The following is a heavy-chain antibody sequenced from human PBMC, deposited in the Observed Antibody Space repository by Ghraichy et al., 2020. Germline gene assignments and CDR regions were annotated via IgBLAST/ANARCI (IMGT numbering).Heavy chain of an antibody. CDR1: GGSISSYY. J-gene: IGHJ4*02. D-gene: IGHD2-15*01. Sequence: GSLRLSCTVSGGSISSYYWSWIRQPPGKGLEWIGYIYYSGSTNYNPSLKSRVTISVDTSKNQFSLKLSSVTAADTAVYYCARRGGGGSHFDYWGQGTLVTVSS. V-gene: IGHV4-59*08. CDR2: IYYSGST. CDR3: ARRGGGGSHFDY.